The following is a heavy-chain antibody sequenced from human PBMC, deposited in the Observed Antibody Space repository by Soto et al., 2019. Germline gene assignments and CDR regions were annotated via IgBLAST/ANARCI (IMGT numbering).Heavy chain of an antibody. D-gene: IGHD3-9*01. CDR2: INHSGST. V-gene: IGHV4-34*01. CDR1: GGSFSGYY. Sequence: SETLSLTCAVYGGSFSGYYWSWIRQPPGKGLEWIGEINHSGSTNYNPSLKSRVTISVDTSKNQFSLKLSSVTAADTAVYYCASVRRDILTGYLNDYWGQGTLVTVSS. J-gene: IGHJ4*02. CDR3: ASVRRDILTGYLNDY.